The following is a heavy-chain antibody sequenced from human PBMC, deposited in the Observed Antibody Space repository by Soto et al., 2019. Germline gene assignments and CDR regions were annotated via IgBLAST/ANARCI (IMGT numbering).Heavy chain of an antibody. D-gene: IGHD3-10*01. Sequence: QVRLVESGGGLVQAGGSLRLSCKASGFNFRDSYMNWIRQAPGKGPEWVSYINRGGSTTFYADSVKGRFTSSRDNGKTLLYLQMSSLRVEDTAVYYGARGLWDGDFHWFDTWGQGTLVTVSS. V-gene: IGHV3-11*01. CDR2: INRGGSTT. CDR1: GFNFRDSY. CDR3: ARGLWDGDFHWFDT. J-gene: IGHJ5*02.